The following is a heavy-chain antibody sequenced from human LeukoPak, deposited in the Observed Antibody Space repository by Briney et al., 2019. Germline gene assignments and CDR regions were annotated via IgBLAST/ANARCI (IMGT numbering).Heavy chain of an antibody. CDR1: GFTFSSYW. J-gene: IGHJ4*02. V-gene: IGHV3-7*04. CDR2: IKQDGREK. CDR3: ARGTIAAAGYYYFDY. D-gene: IGHD6-13*01. Sequence: GGSLRLSCAASGFTFSSYWMSCVRQAPGKGLEWVANIKQDGREKYYVDSVKGRFTISRDNAKNSLYLQVNSLRAEDTAVYYCARGTIAAAGYYYFDYWGQGTQVTVSS.